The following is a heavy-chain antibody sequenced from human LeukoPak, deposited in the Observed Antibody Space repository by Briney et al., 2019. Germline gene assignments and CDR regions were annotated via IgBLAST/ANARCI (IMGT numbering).Heavy chain of an antibody. V-gene: IGHV1-2*02. J-gene: IGHJ4*02. CDR3: ARVGGDDYGDEGLDY. CDR2: INPNSGGT. Sequence: ASVKVSCKASGYTFTGYYMHWVRQAPGQGLEWMGWINPNSGGTNYAQKFQGRVTMTRDTSISTAYMELSRLRSDDTAVYYCARVGGDDYGDEGLDYWGQGTLVTVSS. CDR1: GYTFTGYY. D-gene: IGHD4-17*01.